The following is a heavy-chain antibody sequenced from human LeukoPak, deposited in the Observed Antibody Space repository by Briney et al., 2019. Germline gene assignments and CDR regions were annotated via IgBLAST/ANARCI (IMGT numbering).Heavy chain of an antibody. V-gene: IGHV1-69*13. Sequence: GASVKVSCKASGYTFTSYGISWVRQAPGQGLEWMGGIIPIFGTANYAQKFQGRVTITADESTSTAYLELSSLRSEDTAVYYCGRAVGYCTSTSCLYFDYWGQGTLVTVSS. CDR3: GRAVGYCTSTSCLYFDY. CDR2: IIPIFGTA. CDR1: GYTFTSYG. J-gene: IGHJ4*02. D-gene: IGHD2-2*01.